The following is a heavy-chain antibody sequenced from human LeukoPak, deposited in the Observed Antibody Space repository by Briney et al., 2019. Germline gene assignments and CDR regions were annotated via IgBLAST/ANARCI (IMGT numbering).Heavy chain of an antibody. CDR3: ARGRYSYGYYDGKQDFDY. J-gene: IGHJ4*02. CDR1: GYTFTSYA. CDR2: INTNTGNP. D-gene: IGHD5-18*01. Sequence: ASVKVSCKASGYTFTSYAMNWVRQAPGQGLEWMGWINTNTGNPTYAQGFTGRFVFSLDTSVSTAYLQISSLKAEDTAVYYCARGRYSYGYYDGKQDFDYWGQGTLVTVSS. V-gene: IGHV7-4-1*02.